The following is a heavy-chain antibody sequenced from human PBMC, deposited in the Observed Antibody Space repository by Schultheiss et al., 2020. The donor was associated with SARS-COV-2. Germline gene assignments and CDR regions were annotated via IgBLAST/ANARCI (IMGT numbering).Heavy chain of an antibody. Sequence: SGPTLVKPTQTLTLTCTFSGFSLSTSGMGVSWIRQPPGKALEWLAHIFSNDEKSYSTSLKSRLTISKDTSKSQVVLTMTNMDPVDTATYYCARIPRNRYSSSSYYFDYWGQGTLVTVSS. CDR3: ARIPRNRYSSSSYYFDY. V-gene: IGHV2-26*01. J-gene: IGHJ4*02. CDR1: GFSLSTSGMG. CDR2: IFSNDEK. D-gene: IGHD6-6*01.